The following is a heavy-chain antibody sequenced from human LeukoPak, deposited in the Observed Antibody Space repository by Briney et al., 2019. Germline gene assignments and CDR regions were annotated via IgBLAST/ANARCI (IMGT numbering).Heavy chain of an antibody. Sequence: PGGSLRLSCAASGFTVSNNYMSWVRQAPGKGLEWVAVISYDGSNKYYADSVKGRFTISRDNSKNTLYLQMNSLRAEDTAVYYCAGAKSSSWTAFDYWGQGTLVTVSS. V-gene: IGHV3-30*03. J-gene: IGHJ4*02. D-gene: IGHD6-13*01. CDR3: AGAKSSSWTAFDY. CDR1: GFTVSNNY. CDR2: ISYDGSNK.